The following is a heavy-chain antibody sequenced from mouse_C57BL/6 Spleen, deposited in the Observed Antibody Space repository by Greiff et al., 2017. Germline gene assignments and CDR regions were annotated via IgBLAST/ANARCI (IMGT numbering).Heavy chain of an antibody. J-gene: IGHJ3*01. CDR1: GYTFTDYN. CDR3: ARRGIYYGSLAY. Sequence: EVQLQQSGPELVKPGASVKIPCKASGYTFTDYNMNWVKQSHGKSLEWIGDINPNNGGTIYNQKFKGKATLTVDKSSSTAYMELRSLTSEDTAVYYCARRGIYYGSLAYWGQGTLVTVSA. V-gene: IGHV1-18*01. CDR2: INPNNGGT. D-gene: IGHD1-1*01.